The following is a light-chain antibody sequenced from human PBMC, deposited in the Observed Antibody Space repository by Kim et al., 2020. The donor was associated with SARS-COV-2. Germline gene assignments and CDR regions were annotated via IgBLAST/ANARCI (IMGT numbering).Light chain of an antibody. CDR2: QDK. CDR1: KLGDKY. CDR3: QAWDSGTAVV. Sequence: SYELTQPPSVSVSPGQTASITCSGDKLGDKYASWYQQKPGQSPILVIYQDKKRPSGIPERFSGSNSGNTATLTISGTQAMDEADYYCQAWDSGTAVVFGGGTQLTVL. V-gene: IGLV3-1*01. J-gene: IGLJ2*01.